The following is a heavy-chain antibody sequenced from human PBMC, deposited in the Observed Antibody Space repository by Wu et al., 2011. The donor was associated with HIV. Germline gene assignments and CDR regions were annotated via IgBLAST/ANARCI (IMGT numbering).Heavy chain of an antibody. J-gene: IGHJ3*01. CDR3: AKEVQPYYYDGSGFLDGLDV. CDR1: GYSFSAHG. Sequence: QVQLIQSGSELKKPGAAVKVSCRAGGYSFSAHGISWVRQAPGEGLEWVGWISPHDGNTNYAQKFQGRLTLTTDTSTRTTYMDLRSLKPDDTAIYYCAKEVQPYYYDGSGFLDGLDVWVRGQWSPSPQ. D-gene: IGHD3-22*01. V-gene: IGHV1-18*01. CDR2: ISPHDGNT.